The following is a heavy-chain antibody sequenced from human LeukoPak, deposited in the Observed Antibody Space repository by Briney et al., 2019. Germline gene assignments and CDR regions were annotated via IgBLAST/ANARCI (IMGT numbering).Heavy chain of an antibody. V-gene: IGHV3-30-3*01. D-gene: IGHD6-19*01. CDR2: ISYDGSND. CDR3: ATNGPGIAVAGYVDY. CDR1: GFTFSSYA. J-gene: IGHJ4*02. Sequence: GGSLRLSCAASGFTFSSYAMHWVRQAPGKGLEWVAVISYDGSNDYYADSVKGRFTISRGNSKNTLYLQMNSLRAEDTAVYYCATNGPGIAVAGYVDYWGQGTLVTVSS.